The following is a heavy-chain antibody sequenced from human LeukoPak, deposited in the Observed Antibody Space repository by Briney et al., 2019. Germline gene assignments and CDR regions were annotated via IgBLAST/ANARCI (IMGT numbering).Heavy chain of an antibody. J-gene: IGHJ4*02. CDR1: GFSFSDHS. Sequence: KPGGSLRLSCAASGFSFSDHSMNWVRQAPGKGLEWVSSITISSSIIYYADSVKGRFTISRDNAKNSLFLQMNSLRAEDTAVYYCARDLSDDYSLDYWGQGTLVSVSS. D-gene: IGHD3-16*01. CDR3: ARDLSDDYSLDY. V-gene: IGHV3-21*01. CDR2: ITISSSII.